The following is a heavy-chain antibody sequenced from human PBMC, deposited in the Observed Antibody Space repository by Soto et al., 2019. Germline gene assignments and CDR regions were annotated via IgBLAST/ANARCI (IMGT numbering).Heavy chain of an antibody. Sequence: QVQLVESGGGVVQPGRSLRLSCAASGFTFSSYGMHWVRQAPGKGLEWVAVISYDGSNKYYADSVKGRFTISRDNSKNTLYLQMNSLRAEDTAVYYCAKAGGSHIVVVTASFDYWGQGTLVTVSS. CDR2: ISYDGSNK. D-gene: IGHD2-21*02. J-gene: IGHJ4*02. CDR1: GFTFSSYG. V-gene: IGHV3-30*18. CDR3: AKAGGSHIVVVTASFDY.